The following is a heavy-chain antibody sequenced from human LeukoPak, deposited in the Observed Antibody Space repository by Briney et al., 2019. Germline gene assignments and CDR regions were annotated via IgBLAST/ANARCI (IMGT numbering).Heavy chain of an antibody. V-gene: IGHV3-9*01. CDR2: ISWNSGSI. CDR1: GFTFDDYA. D-gene: IGHD5-24*01. CDR3: ARAKDVSY. J-gene: IGHJ4*02. Sequence: GGSLRLSCAASGFTFDDYAMHWVRQAPGKGLEWVSGISWNSGSIGYVDSVKGRFTISRDNAKNSLYLQMNSLRAEDTAVYYCARAKDVSYWGQGTLVTVSS.